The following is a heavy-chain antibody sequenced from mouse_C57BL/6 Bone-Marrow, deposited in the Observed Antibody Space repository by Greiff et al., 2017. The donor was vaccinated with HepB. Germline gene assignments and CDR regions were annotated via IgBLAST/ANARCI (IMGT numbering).Heavy chain of an antibody. CDR2: IYPGDGDT. J-gene: IGHJ2*01. V-gene: IGHV1-82*01. Sequence: VQLQQSGPELVKPGASVKISCKASGYAFSSSWLNWVKQRPGKGLEWIGRIYPGDGDTNYNGKFKGTATLTADKSSSTAYMQLSSLTSEDSAVYCCARSSYYSNYLYFDYWGQGTTLTVSS. CDR3: ARSSYYSNYLYFDY. CDR1: GYAFSSSW. D-gene: IGHD2-5*01.